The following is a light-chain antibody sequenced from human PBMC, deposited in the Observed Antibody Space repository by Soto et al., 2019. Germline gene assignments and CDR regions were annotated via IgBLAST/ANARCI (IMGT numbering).Light chain of an antibody. CDR2: DAS. Sequence: EIVLTQSPATLSLSPGEGATVSFSASQSVSSHLAWYQQRPGQAPRLLIHDASHRAAGIPARFSGSGFGTDFTLTISSLEPEDAAVYYCQQRSNWPPITFGQGTRPENK. J-gene: IGKJ5*01. V-gene: IGKV3-11*01. CDR3: QQRSNWPPIT. CDR1: QSVSSH.